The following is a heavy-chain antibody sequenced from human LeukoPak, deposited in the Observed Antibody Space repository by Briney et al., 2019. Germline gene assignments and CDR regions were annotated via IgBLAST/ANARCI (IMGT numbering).Heavy chain of an antibody. CDR3: ARERLDGNWIDP. Sequence: GGSLRLSCAASGFTFSSYAMHWVRQAPGKGLEYVAAISSDGSSTYYANSVKGRFTISRDNSKNTLYLQMGSLRDEDMAVYYCARERLDGNWIDPWGQGTLVIVSS. V-gene: IGHV3-64*01. CDR1: GFTFSSYA. D-gene: IGHD6-19*01. J-gene: IGHJ5*02. CDR2: ISSDGSST.